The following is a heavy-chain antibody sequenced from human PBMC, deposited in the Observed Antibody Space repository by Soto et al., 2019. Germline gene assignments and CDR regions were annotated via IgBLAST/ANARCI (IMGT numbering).Heavy chain of an antibody. CDR2: ISSSSSTI. CDR3: ASSQARDYGDHRAFDY. V-gene: IGHV3-48*01. Sequence: GGSLRLSCAASGFTFSSYSMNWVRQAPGKGLEWVSYISSSSSTIYYADSVKGRFTISRDNAKNSLYLQMNSLRAEDTAVYYCASSQARDYGDHRAFDYWGQGTLVTVSS. J-gene: IGHJ4*02. CDR1: GFTFSSYS. D-gene: IGHD4-17*01.